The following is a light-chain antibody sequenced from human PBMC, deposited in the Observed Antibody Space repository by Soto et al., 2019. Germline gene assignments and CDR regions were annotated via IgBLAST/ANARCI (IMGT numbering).Light chain of an antibody. V-gene: IGKV1-8*01. J-gene: IGKJ2*01. CDR2: AAS. CDR3: QQYYSYFPYT. CDR1: QGISSY. Sequence: AIRMTQSPSSLSASTGDRVTITCRASQGISSYLAWYQQKPGKAPKLLFYAASTLQSGVPSRFSGSGSGTDFTLTISCLQSEDFATYYCQQYYSYFPYTFGQGTKLEIK.